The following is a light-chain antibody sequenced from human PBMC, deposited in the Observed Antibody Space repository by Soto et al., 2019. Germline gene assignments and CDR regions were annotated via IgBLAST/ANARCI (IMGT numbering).Light chain of an antibody. CDR2: DAS. Sequence: DIQMTQSPSTLSASVGDRVTITCRASQSIRNWLAWYQQKPGKAPKLLIYDASSLETGVPSRFSGSGSGTEFTLTISSLQPDDLATYYCQQYKISWTFGQGTRWIS. CDR1: QSIRNW. V-gene: IGKV1-5*01. CDR3: QQYKISWT. J-gene: IGKJ1*01.